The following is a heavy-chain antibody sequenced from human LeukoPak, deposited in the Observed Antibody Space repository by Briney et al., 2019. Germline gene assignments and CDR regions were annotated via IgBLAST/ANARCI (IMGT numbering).Heavy chain of an antibody. Sequence: GASVKVSCKASGYTFTGYYMHWVRQMPGKGLEWMGIIYPGDSDTRYSPSFQGQVTISADKSISTAYLQWSSLKASDTAMYYCARLVSSWYGVDYWGQGTLVTVSS. V-gene: IGHV5-51*01. J-gene: IGHJ4*02. CDR2: IYPGDSDT. CDR3: ARLVSSWYGVDY. D-gene: IGHD6-13*01. CDR1: GYTFTGYY.